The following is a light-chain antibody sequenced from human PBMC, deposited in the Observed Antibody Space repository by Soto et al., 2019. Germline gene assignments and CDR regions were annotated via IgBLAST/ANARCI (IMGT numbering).Light chain of an antibody. J-gene: IGKJ2*01. Sequence: EIVLTQSPGTLSLSPGERATLSCRASQSVSSRYLAWYQQKPGQAPRLLIYGASSRATGIPDRFSGSGSGTAFTLIISRLEPEDFVAYYCWQYGWSPPYTFGHGTKVEIK. CDR1: QSVSSRY. CDR2: GAS. CDR3: WQYGWSPPYT. V-gene: IGKV3-20*01.